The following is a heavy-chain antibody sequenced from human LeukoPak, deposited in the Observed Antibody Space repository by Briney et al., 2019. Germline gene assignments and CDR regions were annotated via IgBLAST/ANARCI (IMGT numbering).Heavy chain of an antibody. CDR1: GYTFTSYY. Sequence: GASVKVSCKASGYTFTSYYIHWVRQAPGQGLEWMGIINPSDGRTNYAQRFQGRVTVSRDTSTNIVYMELYSLRSEDTTVYYCARDDRIAVAGPYFFDYWGQGTLVTVSS. CDR3: ARDDRIAVAGPYFFDY. CDR2: INPSDGRT. J-gene: IGHJ4*02. V-gene: IGHV1-46*01. D-gene: IGHD6-19*01.